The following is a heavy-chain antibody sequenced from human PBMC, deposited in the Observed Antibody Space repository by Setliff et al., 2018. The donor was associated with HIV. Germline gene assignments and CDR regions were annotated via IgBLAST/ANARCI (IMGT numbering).Heavy chain of an antibody. D-gene: IGHD6-19*01. CDR2: ISGSGIGS. Sequence: GGSLRLSCAASGFTFSRYAMTWVRQAPGKGLEWVSAISGSGIGSYYPDSVKGRFTISRDNSRNTLYLQMNSLRAEDTAVYYCAKEVKQWLVQANYYYYMDVWGKGTTVTVS. CDR3: AKEVKQWLVQANYYYYMDV. CDR1: GFTFSRYA. V-gene: IGHV3-23*01. J-gene: IGHJ6*03.